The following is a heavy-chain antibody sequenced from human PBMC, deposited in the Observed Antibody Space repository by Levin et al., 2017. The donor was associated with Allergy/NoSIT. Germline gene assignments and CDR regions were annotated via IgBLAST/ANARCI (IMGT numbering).Heavy chain of an antibody. J-gene: IGHJ3*02. CDR2: ISSSSSYT. CDR3: ARVGLMAMGRHIPHAFDI. CDR1: GFTFSDYY. V-gene: IGHV3-11*05. D-gene: IGHD5-24*01. Sequence: PGGSLRLSCAASGFTFSDYYMSWIRQAPGKGLEWVSYISSSSSYTNYADSVKGRFTISRDNAKNSLYLQMNSLRAEDTAVYYCARVGLMAMGRHIPHAFDIWGQGTMVTVSS.